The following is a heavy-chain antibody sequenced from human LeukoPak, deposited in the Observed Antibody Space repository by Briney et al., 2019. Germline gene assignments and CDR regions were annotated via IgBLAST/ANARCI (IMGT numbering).Heavy chain of an antibody. J-gene: IGHJ5*02. V-gene: IGHV3-64*01. CDR2: ISSNGGST. CDR1: GFTFSSYA. D-gene: IGHD1-26*01. CDR3: ARDRSYGAAEFDP. Sequence: PGGSLRLSCAASGFTFSSYAMHWVRQAPGKGLEYVSTISSNGGSTYYANSVKGRFTISRDNSKNTLYLQMGSLGAEDMAVYYCARDRSYGAAEFDPWGQGTLVTVSS.